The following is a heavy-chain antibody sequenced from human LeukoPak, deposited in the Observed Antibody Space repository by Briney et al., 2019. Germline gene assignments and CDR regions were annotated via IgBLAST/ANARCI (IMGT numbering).Heavy chain of an antibody. V-gene: IGHV1-69*01. D-gene: IGHD3-3*01. CDR2: IIPIFGTA. J-gene: IGHJ6*02. Sequence: GSSVKVSCKASGGTFISYAISWVRQAPGQGLEWMRGIIPIFGTANYAQKFQGRVTITADESTSTAYMELSSLRSEDTAVYYCARNYDFWSGYHPKYYYGMDVWGQGTTVTVSS. CDR3: ARNYDFWSGYHPKYYYGMDV. CDR1: GGTFISYA.